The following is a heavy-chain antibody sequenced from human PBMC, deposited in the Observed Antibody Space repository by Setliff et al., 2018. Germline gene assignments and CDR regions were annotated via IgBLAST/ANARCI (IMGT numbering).Heavy chain of an antibody. D-gene: IGHD3-10*01. CDR1: GYSISSGYY. V-gene: IGHV4-38-2*01. CDR2: IYHSGST. Sequence: SETLSLTCAVSGYSISSGYYWGWIRQPPGKGLEWIGSIYHSGSTYYNPSLKSRVTISVDTSKNQFSLKLNSVTAADTAVYYCARHVVTMVRAHFDHWGQGTLVTVSS. J-gene: IGHJ4*02. CDR3: ARHVVTMVRAHFDH.